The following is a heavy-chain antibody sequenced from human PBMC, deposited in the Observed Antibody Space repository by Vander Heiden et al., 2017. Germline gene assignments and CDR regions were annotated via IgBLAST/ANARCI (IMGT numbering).Heavy chain of an antibody. CDR3: TTHYDFWSGYSFDY. Sequence: EVQLVEAGGGLVQPGGSLKRSCAASGFTFSGSAMLWVRQASGKGLEWVGRIRSKANSYATAYAASVKGMFTISRDDSKNTAYLQMNSLKTEDTAVYYCTTHYDFWSGYSFDYWGQGTLVTVSS. CDR1: GFTFSGSA. CDR2: IRSKANSYAT. J-gene: IGHJ4*02. D-gene: IGHD3-3*01. V-gene: IGHV3-73*02.